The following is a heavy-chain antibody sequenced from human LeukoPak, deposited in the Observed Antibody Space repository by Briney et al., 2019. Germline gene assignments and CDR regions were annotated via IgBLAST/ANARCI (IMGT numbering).Heavy chain of an antibody. Sequence: SETLSLTCTVSGYSISSGYYWGWIRPPPGKGLEWIGSIYHSGSTYYNPSLKSRVTISVDTSKNQFSLNLSSVTAADTAVYYCARLKGTGTAMVNCWGQGTLVTVSS. CDR2: IYHSGST. D-gene: IGHD5-18*01. CDR1: GYSISSGYY. V-gene: IGHV4-38-2*02. CDR3: ARLKGTGTAMVNC. J-gene: IGHJ1*01.